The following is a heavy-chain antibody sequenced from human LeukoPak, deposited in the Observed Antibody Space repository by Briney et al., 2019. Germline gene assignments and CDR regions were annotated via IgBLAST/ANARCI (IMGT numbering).Heavy chain of an antibody. V-gene: IGHV4-61*08. CDR2: IYYSGST. Sequence: SETLSLTCTVSGGSISSGGYYWSWIRQHPGKGLEWIGYIYYSGSTNYNPSLKSRVTISVDTSKNQFSLKLSSVTAADTAVYYCARSPPSHYYGSGSNKNFDYWGQGTLVTVSS. J-gene: IGHJ4*02. CDR1: GGSISSGGYY. D-gene: IGHD3-10*01. CDR3: ARSPPSHYYGSGSNKNFDY.